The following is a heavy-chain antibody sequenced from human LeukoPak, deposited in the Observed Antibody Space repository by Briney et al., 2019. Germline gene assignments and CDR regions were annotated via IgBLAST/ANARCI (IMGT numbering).Heavy chain of an antibody. CDR2: ISTYSGNT. CDR3: ARDLAVLGVFFTSYMDV. V-gene: IGHV1-18*01. CDR1: GYAFISHG. Sequence: GASVKVSCKASGYAFISHGITWVRQAPGQGLEWLGWISTYSGNTHYAQKFQGRVTLSKDTSTTTAYLELRSLGSDDTAVYYCARDLAVLGVFFTSYMDVWGKGTPVTVSS. J-gene: IGHJ6*03. D-gene: IGHD3-3*01.